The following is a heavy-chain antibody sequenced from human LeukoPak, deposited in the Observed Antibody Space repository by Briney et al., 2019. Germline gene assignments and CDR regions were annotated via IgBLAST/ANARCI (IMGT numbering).Heavy chain of an antibody. V-gene: IGHV3-15*01. CDR3: TTDSGAAAGKFDY. CDR2: IKSKTDGGTT. J-gene: IGHJ4*02. CDR1: GFTFSSYS. Sequence: GGSLRLSCAASGFTFSSYSMNWVRQAPGKGLEWVGRIKSKTDGGTTDYAAPVKGRFTISRDDSKNTLYLQMNSLKTEDTAVYYCTTDSGAAAGKFDYWGQGTLVTVSS. D-gene: IGHD6-13*01.